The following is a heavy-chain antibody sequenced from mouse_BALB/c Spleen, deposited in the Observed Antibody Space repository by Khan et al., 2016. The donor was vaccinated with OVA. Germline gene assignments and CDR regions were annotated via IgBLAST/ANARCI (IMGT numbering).Heavy chain of an antibody. CDR3: ARGGKGGFAY. CDR2: VSSLAYNF. Sequence: VQPGGSRKLSCAASGFTFSDYGMAWVRQAPGTGPEWVAFVSSLAYNFYYADTVTGRFTISRENAKNTLYLEMSSLRSEDTAMYYCARGGKGGFAYWGQGTLATVPA. V-gene: IGHV5-15*02. J-gene: IGHJ3*01. CDR1: GFTFSDYG.